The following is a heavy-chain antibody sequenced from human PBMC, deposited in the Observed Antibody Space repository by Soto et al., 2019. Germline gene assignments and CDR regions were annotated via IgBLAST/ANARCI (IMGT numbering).Heavy chain of an antibody. CDR3: VRGGYSSSWERLDP. J-gene: IGHJ5*02. CDR1: GSSFPNYP. D-gene: IGHD4-4*01. V-gene: IGHV3-30-3*01. CDR2: ISHDGVTK. Sequence: GGSLRLSCAASGSSFPNYPMHWVCQTPDKGLEWLAVISHDGVTKNSADSVKGRFSISRDNSRNRLYLDMNSLRTEDTAMYYCVRGGYSSSWERLDPWGQGTLVTVSS.